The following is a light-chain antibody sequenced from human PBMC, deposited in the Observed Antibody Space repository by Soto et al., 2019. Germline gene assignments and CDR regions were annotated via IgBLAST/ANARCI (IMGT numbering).Light chain of an antibody. J-gene: IGKJ4*01. CDR3: QQRSNWPPLT. V-gene: IGKV3-11*01. Sequence: EIVLTQSPATLSLSPGERATLSCRASQSVRSYLAWYQQKPGQAPRLLIYDASNRATGIPARFSGSGSGTDCTLTISSLEPEDFAVYYCQQRSNWPPLTFGGGTKVEIK. CDR1: QSVRSY. CDR2: DAS.